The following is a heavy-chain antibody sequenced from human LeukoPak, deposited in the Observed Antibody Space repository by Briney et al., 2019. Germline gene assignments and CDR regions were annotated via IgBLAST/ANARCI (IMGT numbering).Heavy chain of an antibody. Sequence: GGSQRLSCAASGLTVTNARMDWVRQAPGKGLEWVGRIASKTDGGTTDYAAPVKGRFTISRDDSKNTLFLQMNSLKTEDTAVYYCTTGIRGDCGQGTLVTVSS. J-gene: IGHJ4*02. CDR1: GLTVTNAR. CDR3: TTGIRGD. CDR2: IASKTDGGTT. V-gene: IGHV3-15*04.